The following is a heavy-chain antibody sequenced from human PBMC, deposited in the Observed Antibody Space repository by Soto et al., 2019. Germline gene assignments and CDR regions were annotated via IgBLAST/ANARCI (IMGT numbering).Heavy chain of an antibody. CDR1: GYTFTGYY. V-gene: IGHV1-2*04. CDR3: ARAKWFGETRGCHGMDV. CDR2: INPNSGGT. D-gene: IGHD3-10*01. Sequence: ASVEVSCKASGYTFTGYYIHWVRQAPGQGLEWMGWINPNSGGTNYAQKFQGWVTMTRDTSISTAYMELSRLRSDDTAVYYCARAKWFGETRGCHGMDVWGQGSPMTVSS. J-gene: IGHJ6*02.